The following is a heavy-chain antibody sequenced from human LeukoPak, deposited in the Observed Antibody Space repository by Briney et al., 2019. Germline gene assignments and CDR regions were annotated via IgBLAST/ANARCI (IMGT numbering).Heavy chain of an antibody. J-gene: IGHJ5*02. D-gene: IGHD6-6*01. CDR3: AKDFKQLQYNWFDP. Sequence: SETLSLTCTVSGYSISSGYYWGWIRQPPGKGLEWIGSIYHSGSTYYNPSLKSRVTISVDTSKNQFSLKLSSVTAADTAVYYCAKDFKQLQYNWFDPWGQGTLVTVSS. CDR1: GYSISSGYY. V-gene: IGHV4-38-2*02. CDR2: IYHSGST.